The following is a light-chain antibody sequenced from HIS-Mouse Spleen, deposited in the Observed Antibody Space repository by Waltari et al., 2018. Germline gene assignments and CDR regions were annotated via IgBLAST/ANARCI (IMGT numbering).Light chain of an antibody. CDR1: QSISSW. V-gene: IGKV1-5*03. CDR3: QQYNSYSPST. CDR2: KAS. J-gene: IGKJ4*01. Sequence: DIQMTQSSSTLSASVGDRVTITCRASQSISSWLAWYQQKPGKAPKLLIYKASSLESGVPSRFSGSGSGTEFTLTISSLQPDDFATYYCQQYNSYSPSTFGGGTKVEIK.